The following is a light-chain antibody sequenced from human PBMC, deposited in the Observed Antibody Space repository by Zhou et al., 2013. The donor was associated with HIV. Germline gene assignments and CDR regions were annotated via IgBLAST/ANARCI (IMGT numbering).Light chain of an antibody. J-gene: IGKJ1*01. Sequence: DIQLTQSPSILSASVGDRVTITCRASQSISSWLAWYQQKPGKVPKLLIYTASTLQSGVPSRFSGSGAGTDFTLTISGLQPDDFATYFCQQYNSYPWTFGQGTKVE. CDR3: QQYNSYPWT. V-gene: IGKV1-5*03. CDR1: QSISSW. CDR2: TAS.